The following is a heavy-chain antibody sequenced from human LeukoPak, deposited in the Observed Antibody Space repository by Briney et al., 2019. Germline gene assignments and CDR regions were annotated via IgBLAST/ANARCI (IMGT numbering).Heavy chain of an antibody. CDR3: ASPYYYDSSGPNAFDI. J-gene: IGHJ3*02. V-gene: IGHV3-66*02. CDR2: IYSGGST. Sequence: PGGSLRLSCAASGFTVSSNYMSWVRQAPGKGLEWVSVIYSGGSTYYADSVKGRFTISRDNPKNTLYLQMNSLRAEDTAVYYCASPYYYDSSGPNAFDIWGQGTMVTVSS. CDR1: GFTVSSNY. D-gene: IGHD3-22*01.